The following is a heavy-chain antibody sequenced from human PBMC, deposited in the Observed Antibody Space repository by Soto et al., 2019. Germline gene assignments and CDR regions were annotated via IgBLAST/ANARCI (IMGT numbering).Heavy chain of an antibody. CDR3: GRFFGVVASALVHSFYHMDA. CDR1: AFTFSSHW. Sequence: EVQLVESGGGLVQPGGSLRLSCAASAFTFSSHWMAWVRQAPGKGPEWVGSIRQDGSDKYYVDSVKGRFTISRDNAKNSLVLQMNARGAEGTAVYYWGRFFGVVASALVHSFYHMDARDKGTRSPSP. J-gene: IGHJ6*03. CDR2: IRQDGSDK. D-gene: IGHD3-3*01. V-gene: IGHV3-7*01.